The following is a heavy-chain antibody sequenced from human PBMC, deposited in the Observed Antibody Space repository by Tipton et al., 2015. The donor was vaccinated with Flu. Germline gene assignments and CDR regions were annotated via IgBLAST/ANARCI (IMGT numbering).Heavy chain of an antibody. V-gene: IGHV3-48*01. CDR3: ARGYRARDV. CDR1: GFTFSSYS. D-gene: IGHD4-11*01. J-gene: IGHJ6*04. CDR2: ISSSSSSI. Sequence: SLRLSCAASGFTFSSYSMNWVRQAPGRGLEWVSYISSSSSSIYYADSVKGRFTISRDNAKNSLYLQMNSLRAEDTAVYYCARGYRARDVWGKGTTVTVSS.